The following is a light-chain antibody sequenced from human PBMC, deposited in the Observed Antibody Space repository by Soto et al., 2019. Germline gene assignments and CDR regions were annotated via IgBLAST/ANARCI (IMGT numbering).Light chain of an antibody. CDR1: SRDVGAYNF. J-gene: IGLJ3*02. CDR2: EVT. V-gene: IGLV2-14*01. Sequence: QSALTQSASVSGSPGQSITISCSGTSRDVGAYNFVSWYQQLPSKAPKLMIYEVTNRPSGVSHRFSGSKSGNTASLTISGLQADDEADYYCSSYTTSNTWVFGGGTKLTVL. CDR3: SSYTTSNTWV.